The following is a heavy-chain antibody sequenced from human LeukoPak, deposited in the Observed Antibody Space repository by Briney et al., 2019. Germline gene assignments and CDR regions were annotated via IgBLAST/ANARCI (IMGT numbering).Heavy chain of an antibody. Sequence: SSETLSLTCTVSGGSISSYYWSWIRQPPGKGLEWIGYIYYGGSTNYNPSLKSRVTISVDTSKNQFSLKLSSVTAADTAVYYCARGYSSSWYMDYWGQGTLVTVSS. J-gene: IGHJ4*02. V-gene: IGHV4-59*01. CDR2: IYYGGST. CDR3: ARGYSSSWYMDY. D-gene: IGHD6-13*01. CDR1: GGSISSYY.